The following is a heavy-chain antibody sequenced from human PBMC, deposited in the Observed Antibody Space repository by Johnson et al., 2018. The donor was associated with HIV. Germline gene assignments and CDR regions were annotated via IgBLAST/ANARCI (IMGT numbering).Heavy chain of an antibody. D-gene: IGHD2-2*01. V-gene: IGHV3-30*19. Sequence: QVLLVESGGGVVQPGRSLRLSCAASGFTFSSYGMHWVRQAPGKGLEWVAVIWYDGSNKYYADSVKGRFTISRDNSKNTLYLQMNSLRAEDTAVYYCARVAPAHDAFDIWGQGTMVTVSS. CDR2: IWYDGSNK. J-gene: IGHJ3*02. CDR1: GFTFSSYG. CDR3: ARVAPAHDAFDI.